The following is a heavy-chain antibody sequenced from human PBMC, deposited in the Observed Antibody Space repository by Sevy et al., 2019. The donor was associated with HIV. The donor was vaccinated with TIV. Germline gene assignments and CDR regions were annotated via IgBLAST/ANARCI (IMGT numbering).Heavy chain of an antibody. CDR1: GFTFDDYA. D-gene: IGHD5-12*01. CDR3: AKDIYDGSGYNHYYYGMDV. J-gene: IGHJ6*02. Sequence: GGSLRLSCAASGFTFDDYAMHWVRQAPGKGLEWVSGISWNSGSIGYADSVKGRFTISRDNAKNSLYLQMNSLRAEDTALYYCAKDIYDGSGYNHYYYGMDVWGQGTTVTVSS. CDR2: ISWNSGSI. V-gene: IGHV3-9*01.